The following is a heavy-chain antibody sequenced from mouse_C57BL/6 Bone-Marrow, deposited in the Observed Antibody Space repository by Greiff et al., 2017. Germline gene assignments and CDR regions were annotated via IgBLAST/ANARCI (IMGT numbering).Heavy chain of an antibody. Sequence: EVKVVESGGDLVKPGGSLKLSCAASGFTFSSYGMSWVRQTPDKRLEWVATISSGGSYTYYPDSVKGRVTISRDNAKNTLYLQMSSLKSEDTAMYYCARLPRSSAFGYWGQGTTLTVSS. CDR2: ISSGGSYT. CDR3: ARLPRSSAFGY. V-gene: IGHV5-6*01. D-gene: IGHD1-1*01. J-gene: IGHJ2*01. CDR1: GFTFSSYG.